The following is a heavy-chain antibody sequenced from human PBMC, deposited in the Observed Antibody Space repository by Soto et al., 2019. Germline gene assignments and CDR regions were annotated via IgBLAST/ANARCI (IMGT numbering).Heavy chain of an antibody. D-gene: IGHD3-10*01. J-gene: IGHJ5*01. CDR1: GGSISSGTYY. Sequence: SLTCTVSGGSISSGTYYWSWIRQHPGTGLEWVGYISYSGSTYYNPSFKSRVTISEDTSKNQFSLNVTSVTAADTAVYFCARAWRSGSYIWLDSWGQGTPVTVSS. V-gene: IGHV4-31*03. CDR3: ARAWRSGSYIWLDS. CDR2: ISYSGST.